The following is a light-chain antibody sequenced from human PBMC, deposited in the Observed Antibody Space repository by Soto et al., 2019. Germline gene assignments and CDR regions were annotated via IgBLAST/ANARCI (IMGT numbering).Light chain of an antibody. CDR1: QSLSSN. V-gene: IGKV3-15*01. J-gene: IGKJ1*01. Sequence: EIVMTQSPATLSVSPGERATFSCRASQSLSSNLAWYQQRPGQAPRLLIYGASTRATGIPARFSGSGSGTEFTLTISSLQSEDFAVYYCQQYDNWRGTFGQGTKVDIK. CDR3: QQYDNWRGT. CDR2: GAS.